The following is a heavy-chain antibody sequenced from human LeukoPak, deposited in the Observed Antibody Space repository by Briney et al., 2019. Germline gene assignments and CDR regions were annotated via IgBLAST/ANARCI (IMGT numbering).Heavy chain of an antibody. Sequence: GGSLRLSCAASGFTFSSYATSWVRQAPGKGLEWVSAISGSGGSTYYADSVKGRFTISRDNSRNTLYLQMNSLRAEDTAVYYCAKVGVAMVRGVIGYYFDYWGQGTLVTVSS. J-gene: IGHJ4*02. CDR2: ISGSGGST. D-gene: IGHD3-10*01. V-gene: IGHV3-23*01. CDR1: GFTFSSYA. CDR3: AKVGVAMVRGVIGYYFDY.